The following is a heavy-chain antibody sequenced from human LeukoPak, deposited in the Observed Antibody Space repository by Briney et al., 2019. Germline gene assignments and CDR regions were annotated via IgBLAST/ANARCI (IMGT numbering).Heavy chain of an antibody. J-gene: IGHJ6*02. V-gene: IGHV5-10-1*01. CDR2: IDPSDSYT. CDR3: ASTYYYDSSGYFPYYHYDMDV. CDR1: GYSVTNYW. Sequence: GESLKSSCQGSGYSVTNYWISWGRQMPGKGLEGMGRIDPSDSYTNYSPSFQGHVTISADKYTSTAYLQWSSLKASDTAMYYCASTYYYDSSGYFPYYHYDMDVWGQGTTVTVSS. D-gene: IGHD3-22*01.